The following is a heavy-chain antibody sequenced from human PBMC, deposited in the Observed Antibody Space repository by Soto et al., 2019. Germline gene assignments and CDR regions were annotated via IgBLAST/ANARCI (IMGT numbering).Heavy chain of an antibody. Sequence: DVELLESGGGLVQPGGSLTLSCAASGFSFSNYAMHWVRQAPGKGLEWVSTIKDSGDSTYYLDSVRGRFTISGDYSRNTLYLQMTSLRAEDTALYHCVKGGASYTSCWYANWGQGILVTVSS. CDR2: IKDSGDST. CDR1: GFSFSNYA. V-gene: IGHV3-23*01. J-gene: IGHJ4*02. CDR3: VKGGASYTSCWYAN. D-gene: IGHD6-13*01.